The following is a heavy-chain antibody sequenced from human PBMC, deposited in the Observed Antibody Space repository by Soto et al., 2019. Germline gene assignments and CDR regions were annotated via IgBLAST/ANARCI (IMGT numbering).Heavy chain of an antibody. Sequence: SETLSLTCTVSGGSISSSSYYWGWIRQPPGKGLEWIGSIYYSGSAYYNPSLKSRVTISVDTSKNQFSLKLSSVTAADTAVYYCARRITYYFDYWGQGTLVTVS. CDR3: ARRITYYFDY. J-gene: IGHJ4*02. V-gene: IGHV4-39*01. CDR2: IYYSGSA. CDR1: GGSISSSSYY. D-gene: IGHD1-20*01.